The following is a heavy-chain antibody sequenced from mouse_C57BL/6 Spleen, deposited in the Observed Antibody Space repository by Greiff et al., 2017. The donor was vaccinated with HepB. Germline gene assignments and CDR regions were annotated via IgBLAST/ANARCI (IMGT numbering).Heavy chain of an antibody. CDR2: IYPGNSDT. Sequence: VQLQQSGTVLARPGASVKMSCKTSGYTITSYWMHWVKQRPGQGLEWIGAIYPGNSDTSYNQKFKGKAKLTAVTSASTAYMELSSLTNEDSAVYYCTSPTGTWFAYWGQGTLVTVSA. J-gene: IGHJ3*01. CDR3: TSPTGTWFAY. V-gene: IGHV1-5*01. CDR1: GYTITSYW. D-gene: IGHD4-1*02.